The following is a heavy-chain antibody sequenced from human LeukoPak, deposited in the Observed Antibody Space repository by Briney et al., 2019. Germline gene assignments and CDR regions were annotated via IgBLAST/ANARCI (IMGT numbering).Heavy chain of an antibody. D-gene: IGHD1-26*01. Sequence: GGSLRLSCAASGFTFSSYAMTWVRQAPGKGLEWLSAIGGGGCCASYPDSVKGRFTISRDNSKNTLYLQMNSLRAEDTALYFCAKKAQYNGNYPLDYWGQGTLVTVSS. CDR3: AKKAQYNGNYPLDY. V-gene: IGHV3-23*01. J-gene: IGHJ4*02. CDR1: GFTFSSYA. CDR2: IGGGGCCA.